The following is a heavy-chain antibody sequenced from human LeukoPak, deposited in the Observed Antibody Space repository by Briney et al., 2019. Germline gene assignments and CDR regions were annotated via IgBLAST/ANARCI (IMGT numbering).Heavy chain of an antibody. CDR2: INHSGST. Sequence: GSLRLSCAASGFTFSSYWMSWVRQPPGKGLEWIGEINHSGSTNYNPSLKSRVTISVDTSKNQFSLKLSSVTAADTAVYYCARAYSSSWYRRWFDPWGQGTLVTVSS. J-gene: IGHJ5*02. V-gene: IGHV4-34*01. CDR3: ARAYSSSWYRRWFDP. D-gene: IGHD6-13*01. CDR1: GFTFSSYW.